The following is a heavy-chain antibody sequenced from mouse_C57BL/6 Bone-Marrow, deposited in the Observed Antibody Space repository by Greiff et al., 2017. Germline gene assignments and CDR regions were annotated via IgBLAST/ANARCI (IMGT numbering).Heavy chain of an antibody. D-gene: IGHD2-3*01. CDR2: IDPSDSYT. J-gene: IGHJ2*01. Sequence: QVQLQQPGAELVMPGASVKLSCKASGYPFTSYWMHWVKQRPGQGLEWIGEIDPSDSYTNYNQKFKGKSTLTVDKSSSTAYMQLSSLTSEDSAVYYCAREGWPSYYFDYWGQGTTLTVSS. V-gene: IGHV1-69*01. CDR1: GYPFTSYW. CDR3: AREGWPSYYFDY.